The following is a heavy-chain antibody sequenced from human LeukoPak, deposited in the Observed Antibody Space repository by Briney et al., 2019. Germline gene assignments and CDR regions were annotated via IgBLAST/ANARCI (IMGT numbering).Heavy chain of an antibody. D-gene: IGHD2-15*01. CDR3: ARVGGCSGNGCYSGVYHYYYMDV. J-gene: IGHJ6*03. CDR2: ISGYNGNT. CDR1: GYTFTSYG. V-gene: IGHV1-18*01. Sequence: ASVKVSCKASGYTFTSYGISWVRQAPGQGLEWMGWISGYNGNTIYAQKFQGRVTMTTDTSTRAAQMALRSLSSDDTAVYYCARVGGCSGNGCYSGVYHYYYMDVWGKGTTVTVSS.